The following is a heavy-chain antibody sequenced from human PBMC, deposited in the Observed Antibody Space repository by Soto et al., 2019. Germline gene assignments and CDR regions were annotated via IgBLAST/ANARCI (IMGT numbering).Heavy chain of an antibody. Sequence: GGSLRLSCAASGFTFSSYSMNWVRQAPGKGLEWVSSISSSSSYIYYADSVKGRFTISRDNAKNSLYLQMNSLRAEDTAVYYCARAEYSSSSHYYYGMDVWGQGTTVTVSS. D-gene: IGHD6-6*01. CDR3: ARAEYSSSSHYYYGMDV. CDR1: GFTFSSYS. CDR2: ISSSSSYI. V-gene: IGHV3-21*01. J-gene: IGHJ6*02.